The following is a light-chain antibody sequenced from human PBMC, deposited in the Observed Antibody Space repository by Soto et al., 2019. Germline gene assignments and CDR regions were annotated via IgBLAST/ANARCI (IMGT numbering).Light chain of an antibody. CDR3: QQYGDSPRT. CDR2: DAF. Sequence: EIVLTQSPGTLSLSPLEIATLSCMASQSVSSSYLAWYQQKVGRAPRLLIHDAFMRATGIPDRFSGSGSGTDFTLTIARLEPEDFAVYYCQQYGDSPRTFGQGTRLEIK. J-gene: IGKJ5*01. CDR1: QSVSSSY. V-gene: IGKV3-20*01.